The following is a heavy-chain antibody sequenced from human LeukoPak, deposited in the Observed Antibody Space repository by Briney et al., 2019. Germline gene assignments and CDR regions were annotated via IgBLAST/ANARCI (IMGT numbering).Heavy chain of an antibody. D-gene: IGHD1-7*01. CDR3: AKDPYRWNYRDYFDY. CDR2: ISGSGGST. V-gene: IGHV3-23*01. J-gene: IGHJ4*02. CDR1: GFTFSSYA. Sequence: GGSLRLSCAASGFTFSSYAMSWVRQAPGKGLEWVSAISGSGGSTYYADSVKGRFTISRDNSKNTLYLQMNSLRAEDTAVYYCAKDPYRWNYRDYFDYWGQGTLVTVSS.